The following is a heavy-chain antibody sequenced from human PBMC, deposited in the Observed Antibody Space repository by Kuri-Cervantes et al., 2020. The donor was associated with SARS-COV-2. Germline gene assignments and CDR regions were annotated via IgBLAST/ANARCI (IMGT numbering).Heavy chain of an antibody. CDR2: IRNKANGYAT. J-gene: IGHJ4*02. V-gene: IGHV3-73*01. CDR1: GFTFSDSA. Sequence: GGSLRLSCAASGFTFSDSAMHWVRQASGKGLEWVGRIRNKANGYATTYAASVSGRFTISRDDSKNTAYPQMNSLKTEDTALYYCTRHDYWGQGTLVTVSS. CDR3: TRHDY.